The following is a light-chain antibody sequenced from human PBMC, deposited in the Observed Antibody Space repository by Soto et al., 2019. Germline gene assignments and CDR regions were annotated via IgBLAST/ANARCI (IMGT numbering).Light chain of an antibody. Sequence: QPVLTQPPSASGTPGQRITISCSGRSSNIGNDFVYWYQHLPGTAPKLLIYHDNQRPSGVPDRFSGSKSGTSASLVIGGLRSEDEADYHCASWDDSLRGYVFGTATKLTVL. J-gene: IGLJ1*01. CDR3: ASWDDSLRGYV. CDR2: HDN. V-gene: IGLV1-47*02. CDR1: SSNIGNDF.